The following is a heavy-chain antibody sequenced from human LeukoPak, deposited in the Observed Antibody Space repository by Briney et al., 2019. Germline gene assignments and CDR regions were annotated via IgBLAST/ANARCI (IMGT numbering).Heavy chain of an antibody. D-gene: IGHD2-2*01. CDR1: GFTFSSYG. J-gene: IGHJ4*02. Sequence: GGSLRLSCAASGFTFSSYGMHWVRQAPGKGLEWVAVILSDGSKEFYTDSVKGRFTISRDNSKNTLYLQMNSLRAEDTAVYYCVRGVPVVPGIDFWGQGALVTVSS. V-gene: IGHV3-33*01. CDR2: ILSDGSKE. CDR3: VRGVPVVPGIDF.